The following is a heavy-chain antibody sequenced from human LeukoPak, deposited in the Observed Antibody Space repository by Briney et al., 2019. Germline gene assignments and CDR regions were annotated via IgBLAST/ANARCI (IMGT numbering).Heavy chain of an antibody. V-gene: IGHV4-4*07. CDR1: GGSMRSYW. Sequence: SETLSLTCDVSGGSMRSYWWGWVRQPAGKELEWIGRVYPTGSTRFNPSLKSRLTMSMDTSTNQFSMKLTSVTAADTAVYFCARQGYTVSYYFLDYWSQGTLVTVSS. D-gene: IGHD1-26*01. CDR2: VYPTGST. J-gene: IGHJ4*02. CDR3: ARQGYTVSYYFLDY.